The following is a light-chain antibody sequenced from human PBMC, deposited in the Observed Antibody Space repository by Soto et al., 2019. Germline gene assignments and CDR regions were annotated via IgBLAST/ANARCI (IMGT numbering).Light chain of an antibody. V-gene: IGLV1-40*01. J-gene: IGLJ1*01. Sequence: QLVLTQPPSVSGAPGQRVTISCTGSSSNIGAGYDVHWYQQLPGTAPKLLIYGNNNRPSGVPDRFSGSKSGTSASLAITGLQAEDEADYYCQSYDSRLSAYVFGTGTKVIVL. CDR2: GNN. CDR1: SSNIGAGYD. CDR3: QSYDSRLSAYV.